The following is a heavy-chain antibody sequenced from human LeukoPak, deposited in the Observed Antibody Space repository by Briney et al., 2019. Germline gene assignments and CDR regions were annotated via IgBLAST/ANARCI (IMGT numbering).Heavy chain of an antibody. D-gene: IGHD3-10*01. CDR1: GGSISSGGYY. Sequence: TLSLTCTVSGGSISSGGYYWSWIRQHPGKGLEWIGYIYYSGSTYYNPSLKSRVTISVDTSKNQFSLKLSSVTAADTAVYYCARGPPGELFPRFDYWGQGTLVTVSS. J-gene: IGHJ4*02. V-gene: IGHV4-31*03. CDR3: ARGPPGELFPRFDY. CDR2: IYYSGST.